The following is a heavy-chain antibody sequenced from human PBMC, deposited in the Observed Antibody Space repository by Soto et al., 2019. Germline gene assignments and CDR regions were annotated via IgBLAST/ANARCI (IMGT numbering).Heavy chain of an antibody. CDR2: IYYSGST. Sequence: SETLSLTCTVSGGSVSSGSYYWSWIRQPPGKGLEWIGYIYYSGSTNYNPSLKSRVTISVDTSKNQFSLKLSSVTAADTAVYYCAGEISGYSYGYDYWGQGTLVTVSS. D-gene: IGHD5-18*01. J-gene: IGHJ4*02. V-gene: IGHV4-61*01. CDR3: AGEISGYSYGYDY. CDR1: GGSVSSGSYY.